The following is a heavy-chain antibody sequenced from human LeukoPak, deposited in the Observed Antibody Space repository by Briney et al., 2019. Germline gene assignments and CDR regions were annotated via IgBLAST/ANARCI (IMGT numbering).Heavy chain of an antibody. J-gene: IGHJ4*02. CDR3: ARGGSSNWTPFDY. Sequence: SGTLSLTCAVSGGSISSSNWWSWVRQPPGKGLEWIGEIYHSGSTNYNPSLKSRVTISVGKSRKHFSLKLNSVTAADTAVYYCARGGSSNWTPFDYWGQGTLVTVSS. V-gene: IGHV4-4*02. D-gene: IGHD6-13*01. CDR1: GGSISSSNW. CDR2: IYHSGST.